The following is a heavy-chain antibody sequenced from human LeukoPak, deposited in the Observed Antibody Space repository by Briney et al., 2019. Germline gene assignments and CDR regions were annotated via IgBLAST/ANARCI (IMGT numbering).Heavy chain of an antibody. CDR3: AAALIAAAGNFDY. CDR2: ISGSGGST. V-gene: IGHV3-23*01. J-gene: IGHJ4*02. D-gene: IGHD6-13*01. CDR1: GFTFSSYA. Sequence: PGGSLRLSCAASGFTFSSYAMSWVRQAPGEGLEWVSAISGSGGSTYYADSVRGRFTISRDNSKNTLYLQMNSLRAEDTAVYYCAAALIAAAGNFDYWGQGTLVTVSS.